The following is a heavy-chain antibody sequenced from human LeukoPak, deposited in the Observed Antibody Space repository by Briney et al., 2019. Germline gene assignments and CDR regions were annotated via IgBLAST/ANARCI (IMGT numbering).Heavy chain of an antibody. J-gene: IGHJ4*02. CDR1: GYTFTSYG. D-gene: IGHD6-13*01. CDR2: IMPMFGTA. Sequence: GASVKVSCKPSGYTFTSYGISWVRQAPGQGLEWMGGIMPMFGTANYAQKFQGRVTITADKSTSTAYMELSSLRSEDTAVYYCARVAAAGYYYFDYWGQGTLVTVSS. V-gene: IGHV1-69*06. CDR3: ARVAAAGYYYFDY.